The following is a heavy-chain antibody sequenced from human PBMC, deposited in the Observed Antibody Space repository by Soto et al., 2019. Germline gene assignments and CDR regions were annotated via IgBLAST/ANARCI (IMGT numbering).Heavy chain of an antibody. CDR1: GGCVSSSNYY. D-gene: IGHD5-12*01. CDR3: ASGYIVPTRIDY. Sequence: SEXLSLTWSVSGGCVSSSNYYWSWIREPPGKGLEWIGYIYYSGNTQYNPSLKTRVTISLDTSKNQFSLRLFSVTAADTAVYYCASGYIVPTRIDYWGQGPLVT. CDR2: IYYSGNT. J-gene: IGHJ4*02. V-gene: IGHV4-61*01.